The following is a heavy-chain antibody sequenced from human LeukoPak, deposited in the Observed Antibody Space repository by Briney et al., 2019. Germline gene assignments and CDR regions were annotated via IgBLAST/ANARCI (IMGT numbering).Heavy chain of an antibody. CDR2: IIPIFGTA. CDR1: GGTFSSYA. Sequence: GASVKVSCKASGGTFSSYAISWVRQAPGQGLEWMGRIIPIFGTANYAQKFQGRVTITTDESTSTAYMELSSLRSEDTAVYYCAGYSYGDLDYWGQGTLVTVSS. D-gene: IGHD5-18*01. J-gene: IGHJ4*02. CDR3: AGYSYGDLDY. V-gene: IGHV1-69*05.